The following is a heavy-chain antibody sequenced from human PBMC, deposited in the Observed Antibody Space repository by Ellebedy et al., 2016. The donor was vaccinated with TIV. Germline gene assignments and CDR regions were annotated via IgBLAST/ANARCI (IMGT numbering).Heavy chain of an antibody. D-gene: IGHD6-19*01. CDR2: ISAYNGNT. CDR3: ARDVPGYSVGWHADH. V-gene: IGHV1-18*04. Sequence: ASVKVSXXASGHTFIDYYMHWVRQAPGQGLEWMGWISAYNGNTNNAQKFQGRVTMTTDTSTSTAYMELRSLRSDDTAVYYCARDVPGYSVGWHADHWGQGTLVTVSS. J-gene: IGHJ4*02. CDR1: GHTFIDYY.